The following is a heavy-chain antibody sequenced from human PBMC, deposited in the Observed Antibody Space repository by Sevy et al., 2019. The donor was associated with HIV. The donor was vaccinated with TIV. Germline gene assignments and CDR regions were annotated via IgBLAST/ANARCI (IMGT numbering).Heavy chain of an antibody. CDR2: IIPIFGTA. Sequence: ASVKVSCKASGGTFSSYAISWVRQAPGQGLEWMGGIIPIFGTANYAQKFQGRVTIIADESTSTAYMELSSLRSEDTAVYYCARGPDYSNPVGYWGQGTLVTVSS. CDR1: GGTFSSYA. J-gene: IGHJ4*02. V-gene: IGHV1-69*13. CDR3: ARGPDYSNPVGY. D-gene: IGHD4-4*01.